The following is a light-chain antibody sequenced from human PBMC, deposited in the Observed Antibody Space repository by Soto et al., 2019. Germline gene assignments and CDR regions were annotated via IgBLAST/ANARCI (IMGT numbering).Light chain of an antibody. V-gene: IGLV7-46*01. CDR3: VLSYQGVLVV. CDR2: DTS. J-gene: IGLJ2*01. CDR1: TGAVTSGHY. Sequence: QAVVTQEPSLTVSPGGTVTLTCGSNTGAVTSGHYPYWIQQKPGQAPRTLIYDTSKKHSWTPARFSGSLLGGKAALTLSGAQPEDEADYYCVLSYQGVLVVFGGGTKLTVL.